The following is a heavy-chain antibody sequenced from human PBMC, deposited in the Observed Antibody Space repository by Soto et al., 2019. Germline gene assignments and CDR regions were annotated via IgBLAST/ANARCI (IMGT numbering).Heavy chain of an antibody. CDR3: ARPFWNPHDKCDS. V-gene: IGHV3-30*04. Sequence: GGSLRLSCAASGFTFSNYAMHWVRRAPGKGLEWVAIISYDARNSYYADSVKGRFTVSRDNSRSTLYLQMNSLRTEDTAVYFCARPFWNPHDKCDSWGLGTLVSVSS. J-gene: IGHJ4*02. D-gene: IGHD3-3*01. CDR1: GFTFSNYA. CDR2: ISYDARNS.